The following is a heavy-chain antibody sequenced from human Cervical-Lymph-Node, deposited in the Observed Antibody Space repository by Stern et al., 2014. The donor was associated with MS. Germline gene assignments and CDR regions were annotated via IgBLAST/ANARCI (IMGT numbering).Heavy chain of an antibody. CDR2: INPRDSDI. Sequence: DQLVQSGAEVRKPGESLKISCKASGYTFTDYWIGWVRQMPGKGLEWMGIINPRDSDIPYSPSLQGPVTISADRSISTAHLQWMGFIFHRDSDITYSPSFQGQVPISAARSISTAYLQWSSLRASDTAIYYCARRMPPDYWGQGTLVTVSS. D-gene: IGHD6-6*01. CDR3: SPSFQGQVPISAARSISTAYLQWSSLRASDTAIYYCARRMPPDY. V-gene: IGHV5-51*03. J-gene: IGHJ4*02. CDR1: GYTFTDYW.